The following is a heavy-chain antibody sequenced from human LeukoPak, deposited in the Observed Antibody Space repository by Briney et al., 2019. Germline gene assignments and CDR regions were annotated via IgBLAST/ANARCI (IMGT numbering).Heavy chain of an antibody. CDR3: AKGFGSGSYVFYYFDY. CDR2: ISWNSGSI. CDR1: GFTFDDYA. J-gene: IGHJ4*02. Sequence: GGSLRLSCAASGFTFDDYAMHWVRQAPGKGLEWASGISWNSGSIGYADSVKGRFTISRDNAKNSLYLQMNSLRAGDTALYYCAKGFGSGSYVFYYFDYWGQGTLVTVSS. D-gene: IGHD3-10*01. V-gene: IGHV3-9*01.